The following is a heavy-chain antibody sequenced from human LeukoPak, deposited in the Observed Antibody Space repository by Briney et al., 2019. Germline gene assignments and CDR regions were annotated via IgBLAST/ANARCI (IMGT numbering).Heavy chain of an antibody. D-gene: IGHD3-16*01. CDR1: GYTFTDYY. CDR2: VNPNTGGT. Sequence: ASVKVSCKASGYTFTDYYMHWVRQAPGQGLEWMGCVNPNTGGTNYAPKFQGSVTMTRDTSITTGYMELSRLTSDDTAVYYCARSMSNVYEHLDYWGQGTLVIVSS. CDR3: ARSMSNVYEHLDY. J-gene: IGHJ4*02. V-gene: IGHV1-2*02.